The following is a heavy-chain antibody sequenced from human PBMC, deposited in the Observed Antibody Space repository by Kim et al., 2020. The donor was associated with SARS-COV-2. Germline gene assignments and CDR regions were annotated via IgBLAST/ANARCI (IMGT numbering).Heavy chain of an antibody. CDR3: ARGGDQPHNWFDP. Sequence: SETLSLTCAVSGGSISSSNWWSWVRQPPGKGLEWIGEIYHSGSTNYNPSLKSRVTISVDKSKNQFSLKLSSVTAADTAVYYCARGGDQPHNWFDPWGQGTLVTVSS. CDR2: IYHSGST. J-gene: IGHJ5*02. V-gene: IGHV4-4*02. CDR1: GGSISSSNW. D-gene: IGHD3-10*01.